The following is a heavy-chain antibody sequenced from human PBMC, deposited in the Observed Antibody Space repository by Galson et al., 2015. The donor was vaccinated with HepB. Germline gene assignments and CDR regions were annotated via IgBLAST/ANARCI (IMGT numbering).Heavy chain of an antibody. CDR2: IYYSGST. CDR3: ARDVGFGRDYGGVRGPSNAFDI. D-gene: IGHD4-23*01. V-gene: IGHV4-59*01. J-gene: IGHJ3*02. CDR1: GGSISSYY. Sequence: ETLSLTCTVSGGSISSYYWSWIRQPPGKGLEWIGYIYYSGSTNYNPSLKSRVTISVDTSKNQFSLKLSSVTAADTAVYYCARDVGFGRDYGGVRGPSNAFDIWGQGTMVTVSS.